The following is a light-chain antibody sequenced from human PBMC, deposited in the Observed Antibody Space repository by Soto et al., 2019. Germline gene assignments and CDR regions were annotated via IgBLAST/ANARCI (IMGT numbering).Light chain of an antibody. CDR3: QQYGSHPIT. J-gene: IGKJ5*01. V-gene: IGKV3-20*01. CDR1: QSVSSSY. CDR2: GAS. Sequence: EIVLTQSPGTLSLSPGERATLSCRASQSVSSSYLAWYQQKPGQAPRLLIYGASSRATGLPDRFSGSGSGTDFPLTITRLEPEDFAVYYCQQYGSHPITFGQGTRLEIK.